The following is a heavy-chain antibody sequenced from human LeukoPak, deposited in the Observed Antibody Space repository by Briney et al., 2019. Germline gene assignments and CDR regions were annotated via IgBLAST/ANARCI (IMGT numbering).Heavy chain of an antibody. CDR1: GGSISSYY. V-gene: IGHV4-4*07. CDR2: IYTSGST. CDR3: ARAVDQSGYDSNWFDP. D-gene: IGHD5-12*01. Sequence: PSETLSLTCTVSGGSISSYYWSWIRQPAGKGLEWIGRIYTSGSTNYNPSLKSRVTMSVDTSKNQFSLKLSSVTAADTAVYYCARAVDQSGYDSNWFDPWGQGTLVTVSS. J-gene: IGHJ5*02.